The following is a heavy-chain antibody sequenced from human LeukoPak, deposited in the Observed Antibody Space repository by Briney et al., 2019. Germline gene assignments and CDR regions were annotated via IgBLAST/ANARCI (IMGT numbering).Heavy chain of an antibody. D-gene: IGHD3-22*01. J-gene: IGHJ4*02. Sequence: GGSLRLSCEGSGFTFSRYGMSWVRQAPGKGLEWVSTFSGSGSATYYADSVKGRFTISRDNSKSTLYLQMNSLRADDTAVYYCATPMIVLVTGYFEHWGQGTLVTVSS. V-gene: IGHV3-23*01. CDR1: GFTFSRYG. CDR2: FSGSGSAT. CDR3: ATPMIVLVTGYFEH.